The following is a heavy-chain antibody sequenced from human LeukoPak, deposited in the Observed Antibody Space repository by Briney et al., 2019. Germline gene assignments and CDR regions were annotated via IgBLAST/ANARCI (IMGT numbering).Heavy chain of an antibody. V-gene: IGHV4-59*01. D-gene: IGHD6-19*01. Sequence: SETLSLTCTVSSGSINSYYWNWIRQPPGKGLEWIGHIYDTSYTDYNPSVKGRVSISVDTSKNQFSLKLYYVTAADTAIYYCARETSLAGFASGLGFNYWGQGILVTVSS. CDR1: SGSINSYY. CDR3: ARETSLAGFASGLGFNY. J-gene: IGHJ4*02. CDR2: IYDTSYT.